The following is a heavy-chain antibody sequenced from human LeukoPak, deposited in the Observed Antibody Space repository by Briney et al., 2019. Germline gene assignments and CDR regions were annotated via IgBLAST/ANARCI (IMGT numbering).Heavy chain of an antibody. CDR3: ARAYYDFWSGYPLAYYYYYGMDV. CDR2: ISSSSTI. J-gene: IGHJ6*02. V-gene: IGHV3-48*02. D-gene: IGHD3-3*01. Sequence: GGSLRLSCAASGFTFSSYSMNWVRQAPGKGLEWVSYISSSSTIYYADSVKGRFTISRDNAKNSLYLQMNSLRDEDTAVYYCARAYYDFWSGYPLAYYYYYGMDVWGQGTTVTVSS. CDR1: GFTFSSYS.